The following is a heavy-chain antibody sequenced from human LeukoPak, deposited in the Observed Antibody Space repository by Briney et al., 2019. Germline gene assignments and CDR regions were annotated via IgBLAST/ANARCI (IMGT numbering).Heavy chain of an antibody. CDR3: ARGYSSSWYFNWFDP. CDR2: IYHSGST. Sequence: MTSETLSLTCSVSGYAISSGYFWGWIRQPPGKGLEWIGTIYHSGSTYYNPSLKSRVTISVDTSKNQSSLKLSSVTAADTAVYYCARGYSSSWYFNWFDPWGQGTLVTVSS. CDR1: GYAISSGYF. V-gene: IGHV4-38-2*02. J-gene: IGHJ5*02. D-gene: IGHD6-13*01.